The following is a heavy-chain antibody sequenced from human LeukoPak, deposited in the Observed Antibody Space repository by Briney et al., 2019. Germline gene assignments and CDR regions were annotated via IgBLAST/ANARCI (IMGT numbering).Heavy chain of an antibody. CDR1: GFTVSNNY. J-gene: IGHJ5*01. D-gene: IGHD2-21*02. V-gene: IGHV3-66*01. CDR3: ARGAYCGGDCYQDWFDF. CDR2: IYSGCST. Sequence: GGSLRLSCAASGFTVSNNYMNWVRQAPGKGLEWVSVIYSGCSTYYADSVKGRFIISRDNSKNTLYLQMNSLRAEDTAVYYCARGAYCGGDCYQDWFDFWGQGTLVTVSS.